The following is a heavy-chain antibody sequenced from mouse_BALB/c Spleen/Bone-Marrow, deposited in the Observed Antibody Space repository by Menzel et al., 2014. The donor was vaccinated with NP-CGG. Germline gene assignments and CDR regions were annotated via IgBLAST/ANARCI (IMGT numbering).Heavy chain of an antibody. V-gene: IGHV1-4*01. CDR3: AGFYDGYYLPLDY. CDR1: GYTFTTYT. J-gene: IGHJ2*01. CDR2: INPSSGYT. Sequence: VMLVESGAELARPGASVKMSCRASGYTFTTYTVHWVKQRPGQGLEWIGYINPSSGYTEYNQKFKDKATLTADKSSSTAYMQLNSLTSEDSAVYYCAGFYDGYYLPLDYWGQGTTLTVSS. D-gene: IGHD2-3*01.